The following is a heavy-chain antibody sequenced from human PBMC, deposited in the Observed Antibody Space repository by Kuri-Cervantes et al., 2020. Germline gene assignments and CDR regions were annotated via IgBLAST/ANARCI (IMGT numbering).Heavy chain of an antibody. CDR3: AKGVGWLRR. CDR2: ISWNSGSI. CDR1: GFTFDDYA. V-gene: IGHV3-9*01. J-gene: IGHJ4*02. Sequence: SCVASGFTFDDYAMHWVRQAPGKGLEWVSGISWNSGSIGYADSVKGGFTISRDNAKNSLYLQMNSLRVEDTALYYCAKGVGWLRRWGQGTLVTVSS. D-gene: IGHD5-12*01.